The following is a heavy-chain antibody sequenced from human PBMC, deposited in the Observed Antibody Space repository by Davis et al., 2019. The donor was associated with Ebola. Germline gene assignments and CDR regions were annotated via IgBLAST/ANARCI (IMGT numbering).Heavy chain of an antibody. J-gene: IGHJ4*02. Sequence: SETLSLTCTVSGGSISSYYWSWIRQPPGKGLEWIGYIYYSGSTYYNPSLKSRVTISVDTSKNQFSLKLTSVTAADTAVYYCARSSHGGTYLHYFHYWGQGTLVTVSS. CDR3: ARSSHGGTYLHYFHY. V-gene: IGHV4-59*08. CDR2: IYYSGST. CDR1: GGSISSYY. D-gene: IGHD4-23*01.